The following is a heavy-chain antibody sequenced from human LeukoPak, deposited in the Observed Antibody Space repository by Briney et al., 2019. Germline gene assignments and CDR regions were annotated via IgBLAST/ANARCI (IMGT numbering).Heavy chain of an antibody. CDR2: IRYDGSNK. D-gene: IGHD3-16*01. Sequence: GGSLRLSCAASGFTFSSYGMHWVRQAPGKGLEWVAFIRYDGSNKYYADSVKGRFTISRDNSKNTLYLQMNSLRAEDTAVYYCAKDLIMITFGGASRPDFDYWGQGTLVTVSS. CDR3: AKDLIMITFGGASRPDFDY. V-gene: IGHV3-30*02. CDR1: GFTFSSYG. J-gene: IGHJ4*02.